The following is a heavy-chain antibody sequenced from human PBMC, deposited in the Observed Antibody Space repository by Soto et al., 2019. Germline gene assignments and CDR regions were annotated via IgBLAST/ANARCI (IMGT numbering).Heavy chain of an antibody. D-gene: IGHD3-3*01. Sequence: SVKVSCKASGGTFSSYAISWVRQAPGQGLEWMGGIIPIFGTANYAQKFQGRVTITADESTSTAYMELSSLRSEDTAVYYRARDSWREKFTNYYYYYGMDVWGQGTTVTVSS. CDR2: IIPIFGTA. CDR1: GGTFSSYA. J-gene: IGHJ6*02. CDR3: ARDSWREKFTNYYYYYGMDV. V-gene: IGHV1-69*13.